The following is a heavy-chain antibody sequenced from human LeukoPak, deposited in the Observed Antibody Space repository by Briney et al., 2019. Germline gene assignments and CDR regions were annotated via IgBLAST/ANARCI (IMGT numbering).Heavy chain of an antibody. V-gene: IGHV1-8*03. CDR2: MNPNSGNT. Sequence: ASVKVSCKASGYTFTSYDINWVRQATGQGLEWMGWMNPNSGNTGYAQKFQGRVTITRNTSISTAYMELSSLRSEDTAVYYCARGRIAIFGVIGVYWGQGTLVTVSS. CDR1: GYTFTSYD. CDR3: ARGRIAIFGVIGVY. J-gene: IGHJ4*02. D-gene: IGHD3-3*01.